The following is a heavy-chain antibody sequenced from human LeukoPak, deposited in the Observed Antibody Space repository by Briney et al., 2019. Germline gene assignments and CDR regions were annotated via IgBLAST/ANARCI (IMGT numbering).Heavy chain of an antibody. D-gene: IGHD5-12*01. CDR1: GGSISSSTYY. J-gene: IGHJ3*02. CDR2: IYYSGST. CDR3: ASYIVATISDAFDI. V-gene: IGHV4-39*01. Sequence: SETLSLTCTVSGGSISSSTYYWGWIRQPPGKGLEWIGSIYYSGSTYYNPSLKSRVTMSVDTSKNQFSLRLSSVTAAGTAVYYCASYIVATISDAFDIWGQGTMVTVSS.